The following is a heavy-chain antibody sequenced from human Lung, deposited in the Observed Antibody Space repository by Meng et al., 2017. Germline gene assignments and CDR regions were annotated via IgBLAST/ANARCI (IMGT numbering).Heavy chain of an antibody. J-gene: IGHJ5*02. D-gene: IGHD3-16*01. V-gene: IGHV1-8*01. CDR1: GYTLPSYD. CDR2: MNPNSGNT. Sequence: QVQPVLSGAEVKKHGASVKITCKCSGYTLPSYDINWVRQATGQGLEWMGWMNPNSGNTGYAQKFQGRVTMTRNTSISTAYMELSSLRSEDTAVYYCARGLLRHIGGNWFDPWGQGTLVTVSS. CDR3: ARGLLRHIGGNWFDP.